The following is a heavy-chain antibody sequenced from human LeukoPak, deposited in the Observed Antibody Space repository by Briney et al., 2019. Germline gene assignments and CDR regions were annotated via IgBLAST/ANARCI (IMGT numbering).Heavy chain of an antibody. J-gene: IGHJ4*02. CDR1: GGSISGYY. CDR2: IYYRGGT. D-gene: IGHD6-13*01. CDR3: ARTSSSFHNFFDY. Sequence: SETLSLTCTVSGGSISGYYWTWIRQPPGKGLEWIGYIYYRGGTNYNPSLKSRVTISVDTSENQFSLKLSSVTAADTAVYYCARTSSSFHNFFDYWGQGTLVTVSS. V-gene: IGHV4-59*01.